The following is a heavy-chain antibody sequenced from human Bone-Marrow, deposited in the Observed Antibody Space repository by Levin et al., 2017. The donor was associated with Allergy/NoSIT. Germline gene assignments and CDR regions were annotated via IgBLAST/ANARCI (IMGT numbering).Heavy chain of an antibody. Sequence: GGSLRLSCAASGFTFSSYGMHWVRQAPGKGLEWVAVIWYDGSNKYYADSVKGRFTISRDNSKNTLYLQMNSLRAEDTAVYYCARGGIYDILTGRYNNWFDPWGQGTLVTVSS. CDR3: ARGGIYDILTGRYNNWFDP. CDR2: IWYDGSNK. J-gene: IGHJ5*02. D-gene: IGHD3-9*01. V-gene: IGHV3-33*01. CDR1: GFTFSSYG.